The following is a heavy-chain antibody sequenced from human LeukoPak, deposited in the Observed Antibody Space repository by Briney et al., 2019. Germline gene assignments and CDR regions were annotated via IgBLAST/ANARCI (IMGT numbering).Heavy chain of an antibody. Sequence: GGSLRLSCAASGFTFSSYGMHWVRQAPGKGLEWVAFIRYDGSNKYYADSVKGRFTISRDNSKNTLYLQMNSLRAEDTAVYYCAKDLTWEICARYFDWLDWGQGTPVTVSS. V-gene: IGHV3-30*02. CDR3: AKDLTWEICARYFDWLD. D-gene: IGHD3-9*01. CDR2: IRYDGSNK. J-gene: IGHJ4*02. CDR1: GFTFSSYG.